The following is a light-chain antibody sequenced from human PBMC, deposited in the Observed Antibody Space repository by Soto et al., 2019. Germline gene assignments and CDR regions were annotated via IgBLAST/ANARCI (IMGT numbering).Light chain of an antibody. J-gene: IGKJ5*01. CDR1: QSLLHITGETF. CDR2: EVS. Sequence: QPTLSLSVAPGQPASISCKSSQSLLHITGETFLFWYLQKPGQSPQLLIYEVSTRVSGVPDRFSGSGSGTDFTLEISRVETEDVAVYYCMHYSNSPPTFGQGTRLEIK. CDR3: MHYSNSPPT. V-gene: IGKV2-29*03.